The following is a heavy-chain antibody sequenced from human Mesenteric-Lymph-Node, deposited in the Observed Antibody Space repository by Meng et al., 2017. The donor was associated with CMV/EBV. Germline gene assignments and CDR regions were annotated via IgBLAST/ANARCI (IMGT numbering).Heavy chain of an antibody. V-gene: IGHV1-2*06. CDR1: GYTFTGYY. CDR2: INTNSGGT. J-gene: IGHJ4*02. Sequence: QVQLVQSAAEVKKPGASVKVSCKASGYTFTGYYLHWVRPAPGQGLEWMGRINTNSGGTNYAQKLQGRVTMTRDTSISTADMELSRLRSDDTAVYYCARDLARFWGQGTLVTVSS. CDR3: ARDLARF.